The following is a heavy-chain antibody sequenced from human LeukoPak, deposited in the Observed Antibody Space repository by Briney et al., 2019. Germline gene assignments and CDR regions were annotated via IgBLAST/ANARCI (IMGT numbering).Heavy chain of an antibody. CDR1: GYTFTSYD. CDR2: MNPNSGNT. D-gene: IGHD2-2*01. J-gene: IGHJ4*02. V-gene: IGHV1-8*01. CDR3: ARGGDIVVVPAADFDY. Sequence: ASVKVPCKASGYTFTSYDINWVRQATGQGLEWMGWMNPNSGNTGYAQKFQGRVTMTRNTSISTAYMELSSLRSEDTAVYYCARGGDIVVVPAADFDYWGQGTLVTVSS.